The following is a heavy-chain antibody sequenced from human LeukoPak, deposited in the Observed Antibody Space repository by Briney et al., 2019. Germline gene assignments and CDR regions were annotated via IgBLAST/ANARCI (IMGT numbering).Heavy chain of an antibody. V-gene: IGHV3-30*18. J-gene: IGHJ6*02. CDR3: AKKGPMTTDYYYGMDV. CDR2: ISYDGSNK. D-gene: IGHD4-11*01. Sequence: GGSLRLSCAASGFTFSSYGMHWVRQAPGKGLEWVAVISYDGSNKYYADSVKGRFTISRDNSKNTLYLQMNSLRAEDTAVYYCAKKGPMTTDYYYGMDVWGQGTTVTVSS. CDR1: GFTFSSYG.